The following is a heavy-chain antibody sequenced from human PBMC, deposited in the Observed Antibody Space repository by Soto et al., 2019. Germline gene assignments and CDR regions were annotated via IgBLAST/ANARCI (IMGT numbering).Heavy chain of an antibody. CDR2: IKQDGSEK. V-gene: IGHV3-7*04. Sequence: EVQLVESGGGLVQPGGSLRLSCAASGFTFSSYWMSWVRQAPGKGLEWVANIKQDGSEKYYVDSVKGRFTISRDNAKNSLYLQMNSLRAEDTAVYYCARFYYDSSGYLPSPYYYYYGIDVWGHGTTGTVSS. D-gene: IGHD3-22*01. CDR1: GFTFSSYW. J-gene: IGHJ6*02. CDR3: ARFYYDSSGYLPSPYYYYYGIDV.